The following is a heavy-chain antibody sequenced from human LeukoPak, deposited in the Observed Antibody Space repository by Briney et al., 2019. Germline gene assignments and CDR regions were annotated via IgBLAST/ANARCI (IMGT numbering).Heavy chain of an antibody. D-gene: IGHD5-18*01. CDR1: GFTVSSNC. CDR3: ASGLRAVWIQLSGPDY. Sequence: GGSLRLSCAASGFTVSSNCMSWVRQAPGKGLEWVSLIYSGGSTYYADSVKGRFTISRDNSKNTLYLQMNSLRAEDTAVYYCASGLRAVWIQLSGPDYWGQGTLVTVSS. CDR2: IYSGGST. V-gene: IGHV3-53*01. J-gene: IGHJ4*02.